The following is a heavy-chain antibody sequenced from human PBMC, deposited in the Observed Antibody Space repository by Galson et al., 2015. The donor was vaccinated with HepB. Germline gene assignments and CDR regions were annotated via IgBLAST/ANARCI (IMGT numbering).Heavy chain of an antibody. V-gene: IGHV3-48*01. J-gene: IGHJ4*02. CDR1: GFTFSNYI. Sequence: SLRLSCAASGFTFSNYIMNWVRQAPGKGLEWVSSISSSSSSIYYADSVKGRFTISRDNANNSLYLQMNSLRAEDTAVYYCARFLHYYDSSGSIPFFAYWGQGTLVTVSS. CDR3: ARFLHYYDSSGSIPFFAY. CDR2: ISSSSSSI. D-gene: IGHD3-22*01.